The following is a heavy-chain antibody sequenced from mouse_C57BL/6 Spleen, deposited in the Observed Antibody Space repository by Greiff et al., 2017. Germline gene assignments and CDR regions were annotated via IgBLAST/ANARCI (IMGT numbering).Heavy chain of an antibody. D-gene: IGHD2-1*01. CDR1: GYTFTSYW. Sequence: QVQLQQPGAELVKPGASVKLSCKASGYTFTSYWMHWVKQRPGQGLEWIGMIHPNSGSTNYNEKFKSKATLTVDKSSSTAYMQLSSLTSEDSAVYYCARGGYGNYEDYAMDYWGQGTSVTVSS. V-gene: IGHV1-64*01. CDR2: IHPNSGST. CDR3: ARGGYGNYEDYAMDY. J-gene: IGHJ4*01.